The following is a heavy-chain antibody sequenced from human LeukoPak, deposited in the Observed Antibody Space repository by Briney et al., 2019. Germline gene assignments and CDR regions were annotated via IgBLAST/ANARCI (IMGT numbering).Heavy chain of an antibody. V-gene: IGHV4-39*01. CDR1: GGSISSSSYY. CDR2: IYYSGST. D-gene: IGHD4-17*01. Sequence: SETLSLTCTVSGGSISSSSYYWGWIRQPPGKELEWIGSIYYSGSTYYNPSLKSRVTISVDTSKNQFSLKLSSVTAADTAVYYCAKVGYGDYVWFDPWGQGTLVTVSS. CDR3: AKVGYGDYVWFDP. J-gene: IGHJ5*02.